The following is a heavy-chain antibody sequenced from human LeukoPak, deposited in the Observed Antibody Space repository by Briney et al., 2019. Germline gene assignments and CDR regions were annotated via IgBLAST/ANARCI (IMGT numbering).Heavy chain of an antibody. V-gene: IGHV4-59*01. Sequence: SETLSLTCTVSGGSISSYYWNWIRQPPGKGLEWIGYIYYSGSTNYNPSLKSRVTISVDTSKNQFSLNLSSVTAADTAVYYCARASGGNLPFDYWGQGTLVTVSS. CDR3: ARASGGNLPFDY. CDR2: IYYSGST. J-gene: IGHJ4*02. D-gene: IGHD4-23*01. CDR1: GGSISSYY.